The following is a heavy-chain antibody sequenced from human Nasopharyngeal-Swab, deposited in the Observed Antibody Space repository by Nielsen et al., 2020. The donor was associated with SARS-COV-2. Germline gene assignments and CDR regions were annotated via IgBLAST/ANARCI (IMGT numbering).Heavy chain of an antibody. CDR2: ISGSGGST. Sequence: GESLKISCAASGFTFSSYAMSWVRQAPGKGLEWVSAISGSGGSTYYADSVKGRFTISRDNSKNTLYLQMKSLRAEDTAVYYCAKVPSGWYSALWYWGQGTLVTVSS. J-gene: IGHJ4*02. CDR1: GFTFSSYA. D-gene: IGHD6-19*01. CDR3: AKVPSGWYSALWY. V-gene: IGHV3-23*01.